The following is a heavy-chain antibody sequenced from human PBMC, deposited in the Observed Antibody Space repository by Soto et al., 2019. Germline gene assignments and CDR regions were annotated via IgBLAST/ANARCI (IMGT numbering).Heavy chain of an antibody. CDR2: ISGSGGST. D-gene: IGHD3-22*01. J-gene: IGHJ6*02. CDR3: ARGIVKGVTLIVEESYYYYGMDV. V-gene: IGHV3-23*01. Sequence: PGGSLRLSCAASGFTFSSYAMSWVRQAPGKGLEWVSAISGSGGSTYYADSVKGRFTISRDNSKNTLYLQMNSLRAEDTAVYYCARGIVKGVTLIVEESYYYYGMDVWGQGTTVTVSS. CDR1: GFTFSSYA.